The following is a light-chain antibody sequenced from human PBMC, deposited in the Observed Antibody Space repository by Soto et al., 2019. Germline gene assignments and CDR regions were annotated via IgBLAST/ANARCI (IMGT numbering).Light chain of an antibody. J-gene: IGKJ1*01. V-gene: IGKV3-20*01. CDR2: GAS. CDR3: QQYGSSGT. CDR1: QSGSSY. Sequence: LSCWASQSGSSYLAWYQQKPGQDPRLLIYGASNRATGIPDRFSGIGSGTDFTLTISRLEPEDFAVYYCQQYGSSGTFGQGTKVDIK.